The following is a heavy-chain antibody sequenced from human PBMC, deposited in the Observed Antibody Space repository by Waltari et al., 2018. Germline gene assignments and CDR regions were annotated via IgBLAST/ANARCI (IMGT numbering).Heavy chain of an antibody. J-gene: IGHJ6*02. CDR1: GGSISSSNW. CDR3: ARVSQATPIVALSGLDYYYGMDV. Sequence: QVQLQESGPGLVKPSGTLSLTCAVSGGSISSSNWWSWVRQPPGKGLEWIGEIYHSGSTNYNPSLKSRVTISVDKSKNQFSLKLSSVTAADTAVYYCARVSQATPIVALSGLDYYYGMDVWGQGTTVTVSS. V-gene: IGHV4-4*02. CDR2: IYHSGST. D-gene: IGHD2-15*01.